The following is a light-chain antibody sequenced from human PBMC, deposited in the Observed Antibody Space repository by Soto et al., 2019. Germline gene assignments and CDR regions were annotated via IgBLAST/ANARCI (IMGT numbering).Light chain of an antibody. J-gene: IGLJ2*01. Sequence: QSAPTQPPSASGSPGQSANISCTGTSSDVGAYNYVSWYQQYPGKAPQLIIYEVSKRPSGVPNRFSGSKSGNTASLPVSGLQPEDEADYYCSSYAGSSTWVFGGGTKLTVL. CDR3: SSYAGSSTWV. V-gene: IGLV2-8*01. CDR1: SSDVGAYNY. CDR2: EVS.